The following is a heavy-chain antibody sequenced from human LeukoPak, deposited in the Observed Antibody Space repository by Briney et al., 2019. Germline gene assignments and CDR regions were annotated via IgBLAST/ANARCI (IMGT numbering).Heavy chain of an antibody. D-gene: IGHD3-10*01. CDR3: ARGASRYYYGSGSYQYFQH. V-gene: IGHV4-34*01. Sequence: PSETLSLTCAVYGGSFSGYYWSWIRQPPGKGLEWIGEINHSGSTNYNPSLKSRVTISVDTSKNQFSLKLSSVTAADTAVYYCARGASRYYYGSGSYQYFQHWGQGTLVTVSS. J-gene: IGHJ1*01. CDR2: INHSGST. CDR1: GGSFSGYY.